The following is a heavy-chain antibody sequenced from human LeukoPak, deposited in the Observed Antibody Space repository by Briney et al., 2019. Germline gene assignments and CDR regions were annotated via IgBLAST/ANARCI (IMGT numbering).Heavy chain of an antibody. CDR1: RGTFSSYA. D-gene: IGHD2-2*01. CDR2: IIPIFGTA. Sequence: ASVKVSCKASRGTFSSYAISWVRQAPGQGLEWMGGIIPIFGTANYAQKFQGRVKITADESTSTAYMELSSLRSDDTAAYYCARHRRGRYCSSISCYLGCFDPWGQGTLVTVSS. V-gene: IGHV1-69*13. CDR3: ARHRRGRYCSSISCYLGCFDP. J-gene: IGHJ5*02.